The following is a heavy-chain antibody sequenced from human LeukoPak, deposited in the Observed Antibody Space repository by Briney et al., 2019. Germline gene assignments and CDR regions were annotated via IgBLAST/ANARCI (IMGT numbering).Heavy chain of an antibody. V-gene: IGHV4-4*02. J-gene: IGHJ3*02. Sequence: SETLSLTCGVFGGSISSENWWNWVRQPPGKGLEWIGETYHAGHINYNPSLKSRVTISVDTSKNQFSLKLSSVTAADTAVYYCARGAGYSSGYYDAFDIWGQGTMVTVSS. D-gene: IGHD6-19*01. CDR2: TYHAGHI. CDR1: GGSISSENW. CDR3: ARGAGYSSGYYDAFDI.